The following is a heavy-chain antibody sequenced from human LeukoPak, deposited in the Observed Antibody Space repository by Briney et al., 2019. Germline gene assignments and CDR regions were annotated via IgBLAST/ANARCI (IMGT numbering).Heavy chain of an antibody. CDR3: ARGIVVVAQLGYYFYYMDV. J-gene: IGHJ6*03. CDR2: IYNGGII. V-gene: IGHV4-4*07. D-gene: IGHD2-15*01. CDR1: GDSISRYY. Sequence: PSETLSLTCTVSGDSISRYYWSWIRQPAGKGLEWIGRIYNGGIITYNPSLKSRVTMSIDTSNNQFSLRLRFVTAADTAVYYCARGIVVVAQLGYYFYYMDVWGKGTTVTISS.